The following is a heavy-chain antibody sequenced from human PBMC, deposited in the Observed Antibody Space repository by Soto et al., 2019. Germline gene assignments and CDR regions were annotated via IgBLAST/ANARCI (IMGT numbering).Heavy chain of an antibody. Sequence: AASVKVSCKASGYTFTSYDINWVRQATGQGLEWMGWMNPNSGNTGYAQKFQGRVTMTRNTSISTAYMELSSLRSEDTAVYYCARGKLYYYDSSGYYPDYYYYYGMDVWGQGTTVTVSS. CDR3: ARGKLYYYDSSGYYPDYYYYYGMDV. D-gene: IGHD3-22*01. CDR2: MNPNSGNT. V-gene: IGHV1-8*01. J-gene: IGHJ6*02. CDR1: GYTFTSYD.